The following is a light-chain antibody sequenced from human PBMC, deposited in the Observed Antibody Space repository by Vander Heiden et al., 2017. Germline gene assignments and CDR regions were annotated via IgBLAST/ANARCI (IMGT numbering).Light chain of an antibody. V-gene: IGLV1-44*01. Sequence: QSVLTQPPSASGTPGQRVIISCSGGGSNIGGNTVNWYQHLPGTAPKLLIYSDSQRPSGVLDRFSASKSGTSASLAISGLQSEDESDYYCAAWDDNLNGVIFGGGTKLTVL. CDR3: AAWDDNLNGVI. CDR2: SDS. CDR1: GSNIGGNT. J-gene: IGLJ2*01.